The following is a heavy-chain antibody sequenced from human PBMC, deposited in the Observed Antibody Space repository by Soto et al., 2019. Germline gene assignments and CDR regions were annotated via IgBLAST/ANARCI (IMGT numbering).Heavy chain of an antibody. CDR3: ARYRSSPRDWFDP. Sequence: QVQLVQSGAEVKKPGASVKVSCKASGYTFTSYAMHWVRQAPGQRREWMGWINAGNGNTKYSQKLQGGVTITRDTSASTAYRELSSLRSEDTDVYYCARYRSSPRDWFDPWGQGTLVTVSS. CDR2: INAGNGNT. V-gene: IGHV1-3*01. D-gene: IGHD6-13*01. J-gene: IGHJ5*02. CDR1: GYTFTSYA.